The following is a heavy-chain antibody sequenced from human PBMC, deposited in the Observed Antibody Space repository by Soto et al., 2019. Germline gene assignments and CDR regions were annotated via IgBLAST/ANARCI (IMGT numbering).Heavy chain of an antibody. Sequence: PGGSLRLSCAASGFSISHYWMSWVRQAPGKGLVWVSRVKSDGTITTYADSVKGRFTISRDNSKNTLYLQMNSLRAEDTAVYYCAKGPGIVLVPAARRGFDYWGQGTLVTVSS. CDR2: VKSDGTIT. V-gene: IGHV3-74*03. CDR1: GFSISHYW. D-gene: IGHD2-2*01. CDR3: AKGPGIVLVPAARRGFDY. J-gene: IGHJ4*02.